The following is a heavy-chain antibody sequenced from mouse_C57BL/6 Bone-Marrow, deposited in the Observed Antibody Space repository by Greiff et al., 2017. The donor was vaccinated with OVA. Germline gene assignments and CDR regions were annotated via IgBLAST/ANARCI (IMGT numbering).Heavy chain of an antibody. CDR2: ISSGGSYT. V-gene: IGHV5-6*01. J-gene: IGHJ3*01. D-gene: IGHD4-1*01. CDR1: GFTFSSYG. CDR3: ARDWEKAY. Sequence: EVNVVESGGDLVKPGGSLKLSCAASGFTFSSYGMSWVRQTPDKRLEWVATISSGGSYTYYPDSVKGRFTISRDNAKNTLYLQMSSLKSEDTAMYYCARDWEKAYWGQGTLVTVSA.